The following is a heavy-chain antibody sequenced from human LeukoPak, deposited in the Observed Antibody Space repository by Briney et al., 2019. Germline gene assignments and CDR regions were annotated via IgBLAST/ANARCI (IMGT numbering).Heavy chain of an antibody. D-gene: IGHD2-2*01. V-gene: IGHV1-3*01. Sequence: VASVKVSCKASGYTFTNYAMHWVRQAPGQRLEWMGWINGGNGNTKYSQKFLGRVIITRDTSATTAYMELSSLRSEDTAVYYCARGREQLPMGDWFDPWGQGTLVTVFS. CDR3: ARGREQLPMGDWFDP. CDR1: GYTFTNYA. J-gene: IGHJ5*02. CDR2: INGGNGNT.